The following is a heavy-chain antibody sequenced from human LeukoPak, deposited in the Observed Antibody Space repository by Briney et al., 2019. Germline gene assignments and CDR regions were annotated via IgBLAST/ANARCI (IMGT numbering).Heavy chain of an antibody. CDR1: GGSFSGYY. V-gene: IGHV4-34*01. D-gene: IGHD3-10*01. Sequence: QASETLSLTCAVYGGSFSGYYWSWIRQPPGKGLEWIGEINYSGSTNYNPSLKSRVTISVDTSKNQFSLKLSSVTAADTAVYYCARGSYYGSGSYWAHYYYYYGMDVWGKGTTVTVSS. CDR3: ARGSYYGSGSYWAHYYYYYGMDV. CDR2: INYSGST. J-gene: IGHJ6*04.